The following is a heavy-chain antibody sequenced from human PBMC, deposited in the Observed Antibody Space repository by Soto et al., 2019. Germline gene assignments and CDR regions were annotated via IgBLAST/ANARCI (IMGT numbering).Heavy chain of an antibody. J-gene: IGHJ4*02. CDR2: IWYDGSNK. CDR1: GFTFSSYG. D-gene: IGHD3-16*02. V-gene: IGHV3-33*01. CDR3: ARDLMITFGGVIGNTFDY. Sequence: GGSLRLSCAASGFTFSSYGMHWVRQAPGKGLEWVAVIWYDGSNKYYADSVKGRFTISRDNSKNTLYLQMNSLRAEDTAVYYCARDLMITFGGVIGNTFDYWGQGTLVTVSS.